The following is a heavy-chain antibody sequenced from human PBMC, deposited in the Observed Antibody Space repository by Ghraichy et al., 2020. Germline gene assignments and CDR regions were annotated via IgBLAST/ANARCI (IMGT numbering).Heavy chain of an antibody. D-gene: IGHD2-15*01. V-gene: IGHV4-39*01. J-gene: IGHJ5*02. CDR3: ARGIRRVLVVVAATNWFDP. Sequence: SETLSLTCTVSGGSISSSSYYWGWIRQPPGKGLEWIGSIYYSGSTYYNPSLKSRVTISVDTSKNQFSLKLSSVTAADTAVYYCARGIRRVLVVVAATNWFDPWGQGTLVTVSS. CDR2: IYYSGST. CDR1: GGSISSSSYY.